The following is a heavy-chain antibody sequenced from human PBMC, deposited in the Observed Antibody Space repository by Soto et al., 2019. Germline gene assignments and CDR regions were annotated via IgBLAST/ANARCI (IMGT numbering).Heavy chain of an antibody. D-gene: IGHD3-16*02. V-gene: IGHV3-23*01. CDR1: GFPSSTYA. J-gene: IGHJ2*01. Sequence: GGSLRLSCAASGFPSSTYALNWVRQAPGKGPEWVSTISESGHHTHYADSVKGRFTNSRDKSKNTLSLQMNSLRVDDTAIYYCTKSDGCGGGACYTGTYYYFDVWGRGTLVTVSS. CDR3: TKSDGCGGGACYTGTYYYFDV. CDR2: ISESGHHT.